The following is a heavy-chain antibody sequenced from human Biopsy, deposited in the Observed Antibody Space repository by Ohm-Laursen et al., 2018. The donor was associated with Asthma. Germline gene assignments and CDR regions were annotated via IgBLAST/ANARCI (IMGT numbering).Heavy chain of an antibody. CDR3: ARHWDWGSFFDY. CDR1: GGSMSSSSYY. CDR2: ISYTGSA. V-gene: IGHV4-39*01. J-gene: IGHJ4*02. Sequence: SDTLSLTCTVSGGSMSSSSYYWGWIRQPPGKGLEWMGSISYTGSAYHNPTLKSRFTISVETSKNHFSLKLSSGTAADTAVYYCARHWDWGSFFDYWGQGTPVTVSS. D-gene: IGHD7-27*01.